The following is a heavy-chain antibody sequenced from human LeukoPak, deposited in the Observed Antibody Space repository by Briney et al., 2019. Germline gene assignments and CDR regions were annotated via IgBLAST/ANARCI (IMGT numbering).Heavy chain of an antibody. V-gene: IGHV1-69*13. CDR3: ARSPNGRFLEWSHYYYYGMDV. CDR1: GGTFSSYA. D-gene: IGHD3-3*01. Sequence: GASVKVSCKASGGTFSSYAISWVRQAPGQGLERMGGIIPIFGTANYAQKFQGRVTITADESTSTAYMELSSLRSEDTAVYYCARSPNGRFLEWSHYYYYGMDVWGQGTTVTVSS. J-gene: IGHJ6*02. CDR2: IIPIFGTA.